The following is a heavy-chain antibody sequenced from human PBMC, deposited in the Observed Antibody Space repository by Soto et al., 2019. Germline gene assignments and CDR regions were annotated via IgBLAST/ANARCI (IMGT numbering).Heavy chain of an antibody. D-gene: IGHD3-22*01. CDR2: ISAYNGNT. V-gene: IGHV1-18*01. Sequence: QVQLVQSGAEVKKPGASVKVSCKASGYTFTSYGISWVRQAPGQGLEWMGGISAYNGNTNYAQKLQGRVTMTTDTSTSTAYMELRSLRSDDTAVYYCARVTYYYDSSGYYHFDYWGQGTLVTVSS. J-gene: IGHJ4*02. CDR1: GYTFTSYG. CDR3: ARVTYYYDSSGYYHFDY.